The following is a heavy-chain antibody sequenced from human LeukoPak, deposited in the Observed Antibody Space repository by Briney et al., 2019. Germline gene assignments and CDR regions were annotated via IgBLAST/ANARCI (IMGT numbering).Heavy chain of an antibody. V-gene: IGHV4-39*07. CDR1: GGSISSSSYY. CDR2: IYYTGST. Sequence: PSETLSLTCTVSGGSISSSSYYWGWIRQPPGKGLEWIGSIYYTGSTYNNPSLKSRVTISVDTSKNQFSLNLSSVTAADTAVYFCARSSGSYYRSFDYWGQGTLVTVSS. CDR3: ARSSGSYYRSFDY. D-gene: IGHD1-26*01. J-gene: IGHJ4*02.